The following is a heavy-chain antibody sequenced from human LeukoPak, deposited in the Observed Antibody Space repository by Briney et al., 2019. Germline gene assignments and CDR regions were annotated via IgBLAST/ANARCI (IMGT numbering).Heavy chain of an antibody. J-gene: IGHJ4*02. CDR2: IYYSGST. CDR1: GGSISRYY. Sequence: SETLSLTCTVSGGSISRYYWSWIRQPPGKGLEWIGYIYYSGSTNYNPSLKSRVTISVDTSKNQFSLKLSSVTAADTAVYCCARLHYGSGSYFDYWGQGTLVTVSS. V-gene: IGHV4-59*08. CDR3: ARLHYGSGSYFDY. D-gene: IGHD3-10*01.